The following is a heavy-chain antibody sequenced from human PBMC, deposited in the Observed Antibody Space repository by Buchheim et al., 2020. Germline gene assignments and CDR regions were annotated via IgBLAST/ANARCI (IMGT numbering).Heavy chain of an antibody. D-gene: IGHD5-24*01. CDR2: IYPGNSET. CDR3: ARRRGSANYLDGNWFDP. J-gene: IGHJ5*02. CDR1: GYSFTSYY. Sequence: EVQLVQSGTEVKKPGESLKISCKTSGYSFTSYYIAWVRQMPGKGLEWMGVIYPGNSETTYSPSFQGRVTISVDESINTAYLQWDSLKASDTAMYYCARRRGSANYLDGNWFDPWGQGTL. V-gene: IGHV5-51*03.